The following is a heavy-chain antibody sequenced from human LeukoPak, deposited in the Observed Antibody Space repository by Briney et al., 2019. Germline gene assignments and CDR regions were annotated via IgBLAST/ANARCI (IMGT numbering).Heavy chain of an antibody. V-gene: IGHV1-18*04. Sequence: ASVKVSCKASGYTFTGYYMHWVRQAPGQGLEWMGWISAYNGNTNYAQKLQGRVTMTTDTSTSTAYMELRSLRSDDTAVYYCARAAYYDILTGYYRNWFDPWAREPWSPSPQ. D-gene: IGHD3-9*01. J-gene: IGHJ5*02. CDR3: ARAAYYDILTGYYRNWFDP. CDR1: GYTFTGYY. CDR2: ISAYNGNT.